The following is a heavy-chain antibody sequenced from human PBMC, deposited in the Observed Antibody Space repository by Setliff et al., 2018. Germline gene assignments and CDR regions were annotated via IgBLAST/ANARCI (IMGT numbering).Heavy chain of an antibody. V-gene: IGHV4-61*01. J-gene: IGHJ4*02. Sequence: SETLSLTCTVSGASITNINYYWSWIRQPPGKGLEWIGYIYYSGATKYDPSLKSRVTMSVDTSKNQFSLKLGSVTAADTAMYYCAKGGTYRYFDYWGQGTLVTVSS. CDR2: IYYSGAT. CDR1: GASITNINYY. CDR3: AKGGTYRYFDY.